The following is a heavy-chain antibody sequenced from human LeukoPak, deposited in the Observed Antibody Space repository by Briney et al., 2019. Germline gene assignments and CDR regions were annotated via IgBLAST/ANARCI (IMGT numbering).Heavy chain of an antibody. V-gene: IGHV4-59*01. D-gene: IGHD3-22*01. J-gene: IGHJ5*02. CDR2: IYYSGST. CDR3: ASPRSYYDSSGYYIS. Sequence: SETLSLTCTVSGGCISSYYWSWIRQPPGKGLEWIGYIYYSGSTNYNPSLKSRVTISVDTSKNQFSLKLSSVTAADTAVYYCASPRSYYDSSGYYISWGQGTLVTVSS. CDR1: GGCISSYY.